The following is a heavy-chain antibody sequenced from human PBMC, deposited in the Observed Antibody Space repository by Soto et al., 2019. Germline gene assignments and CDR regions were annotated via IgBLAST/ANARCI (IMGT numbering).Heavy chain of an antibody. D-gene: IGHD6-13*01. Sequence: GGSLRLSCAASGFTFRSFTMDWVRQAPGKGLEWVSTISSNSAYIYYTDALRGRFTITRDNAKNSLHLQMNSLRAEDTAVYYCTRDASRDSSARGWFDPWGPGTLVTVSS. CDR1: GFTFRSFT. J-gene: IGHJ5*02. V-gene: IGHV3-21*01. CDR3: TRDASRDSSARGWFDP. CDR2: ISSNSAYI.